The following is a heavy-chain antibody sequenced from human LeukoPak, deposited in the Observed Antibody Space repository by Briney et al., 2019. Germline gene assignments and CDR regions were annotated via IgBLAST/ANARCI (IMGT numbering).Heavy chain of an antibody. Sequence: PGRSLRLSCAASGFTFSSYGMHWVRQAPGKGLEWVAVISYDGSNKYYADSVKGRFTISRDNSKNTLYLQMNSLRAEDTAVYYCAKDSLGPLLWFGELLPHFDYWGQGTLVTVS. CDR3: AKDSLGPLLWFGELLPHFDY. CDR1: GFTFSSYG. V-gene: IGHV3-30*18. D-gene: IGHD3-10*01. CDR2: ISYDGSNK. J-gene: IGHJ4*02.